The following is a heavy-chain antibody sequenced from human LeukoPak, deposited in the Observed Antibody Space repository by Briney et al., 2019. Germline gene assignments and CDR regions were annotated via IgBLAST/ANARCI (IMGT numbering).Heavy chain of an antibody. Sequence: PSETLSLTCAVSGGSISSSSSICWTWVRQPPGKGLEWIGEIYHSGATNYNPSLKSRVTMLLDKSKNQFSLKLNSVTAADMAVYYCARNGGNSDYDYWGQGTLVTVSA. D-gene: IGHD4-23*01. V-gene: IGHV4-4*02. CDR3: ARNGGNSDYDY. CDR2: IYHSGAT. J-gene: IGHJ4*02. CDR1: GGSISSSSSIC.